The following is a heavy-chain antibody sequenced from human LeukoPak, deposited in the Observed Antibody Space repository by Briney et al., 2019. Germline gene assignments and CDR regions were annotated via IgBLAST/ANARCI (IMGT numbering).Heavy chain of an antibody. CDR3: ARGRVTIFGVVIKYFQH. CDR2: INHSGST. CDR1: GGSFSGYY. V-gene: IGHV4-34*01. Sequence: SETLSLTCAVYGGSFSGYYWSWIRQPPGKGLERIGEINHSGSTNYNPSLKGRVTISVDTSKNQFSLKLGSVTAADTAVYYCARGRVTIFGVVIKYFQHWGQGTLVTVSS. J-gene: IGHJ1*01. D-gene: IGHD3-3*01.